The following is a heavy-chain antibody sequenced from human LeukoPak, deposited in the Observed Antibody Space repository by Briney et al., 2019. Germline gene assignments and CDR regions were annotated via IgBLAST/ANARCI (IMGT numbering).Heavy chain of an antibody. D-gene: IGHD2-8*01. CDR3: XXIXVXXTNGAXXXYYMDV. Sequence: ASVKVSCKASGYTFTNYGISWVRQAPGQGLEWMGWISAYNGNTNYAQKLQGGVTMTTDTSTSTAYMELRSLRSDDTAVYYCXXIXVXXTNGAXXXYYMDVWGKGTTVTVSS. CDR2: ISAYNGNT. V-gene: IGHV1-18*01. CDR1: GYTFTNYG. J-gene: IGHJ6*03.